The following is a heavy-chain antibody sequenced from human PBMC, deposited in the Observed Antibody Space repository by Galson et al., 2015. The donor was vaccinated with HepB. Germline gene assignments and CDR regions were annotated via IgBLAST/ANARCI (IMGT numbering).Heavy chain of an antibody. CDR2: IDWDDDK. V-gene: IGHV2-70*11. CDR1: GFSLSTSGMC. J-gene: IGHJ2*01. D-gene: IGHD3-22*01. CDR3: ARSLPAYYDSSGYYYSSYYFDL. Sequence: PALVKPTQTLTLTCTFSGFSLSTSGMCVSWIRQPPGKALEWLARIDWDDDKYYSTSLKTRLTISKDTSKNQVVLTMTNMDPVDTATYYCARSLPAYYDSSGYYYSSYYFDLWGRGTLVTVSS.